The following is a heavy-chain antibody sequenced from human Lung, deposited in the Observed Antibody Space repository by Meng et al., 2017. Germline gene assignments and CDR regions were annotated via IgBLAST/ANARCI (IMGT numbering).Heavy chain of an antibody. CDR3: AKERRGQQLVGRGPFDY. D-gene: IGHD6-13*01. CDR2: ISGSGGST. J-gene: IGHJ4*02. V-gene: IGHV3-23*01. CDR1: GFTFSSYA. Sequence: GGSLRLSCAASGFTFSSYAMSWVRQAPGKGLEWVSAISGSGGSTYYADSVKGRFTISRDNSKNTLYLQMNSLRAEDTAVYYCAKERRGQQLVGRGPFDYWGQGTLVTGSS.